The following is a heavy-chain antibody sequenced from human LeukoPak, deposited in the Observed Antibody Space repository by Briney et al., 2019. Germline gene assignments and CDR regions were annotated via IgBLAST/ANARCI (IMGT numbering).Heavy chain of an antibody. Sequence: PSETLSLTCTVSGGSISSYYWSWIRQPPRKGLEWIGYIYYSGSTNYNPSLKSRVTISVDTSKNQFSLKLSSVTAADRAVYYCARLVSAYCGGDCYSHYFDYWGQGTLVTVSS. V-gene: IGHV4-59*01. CDR1: GGSISSYY. CDR2: IYYSGST. D-gene: IGHD2-21*02. J-gene: IGHJ4*02. CDR3: ARLVSAYCGGDCYSHYFDY.